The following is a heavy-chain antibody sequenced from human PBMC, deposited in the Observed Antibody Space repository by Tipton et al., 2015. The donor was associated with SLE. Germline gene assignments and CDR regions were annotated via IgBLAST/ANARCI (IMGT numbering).Heavy chain of an antibody. V-gene: IGHV4-61*02. CDR3: AKNTQNYGAP. CDR2: IYSSGST. Sequence: LRLSCTVSGDSFKSGSYYWSWIRQPAGKGLEWIGRIYSSGSTSYNPSLKSRVTISVDTSKNQFSLKLSSVTAADTAVYYCAKNTQNYGAPWGQGTLVTVSS. D-gene: IGHD4/OR15-4a*01. J-gene: IGHJ5*02. CDR1: GDSFKSGSYY.